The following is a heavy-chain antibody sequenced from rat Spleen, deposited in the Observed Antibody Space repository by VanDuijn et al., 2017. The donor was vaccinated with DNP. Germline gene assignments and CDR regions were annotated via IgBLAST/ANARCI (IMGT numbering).Heavy chain of an antibody. CDR1: GFSPNSYT. V-gene: IGHV2-6*01. CDR2: ISSGGNT. Sequence: QVQLKESGPGLVQPSQTLSLTCAVSGFSPNSYTVTWVRQPPGKGLEWVAAISSGGNTYYNSVLKSRLIISRDTSKSQVFLTMNSLQTDDTAVYYCAEDYYDGSYYYALDAWGQGTSVTVSS. CDR3: AEDYYDGSYYYALDA. D-gene: IGHD1-12*02. J-gene: IGHJ4*01.